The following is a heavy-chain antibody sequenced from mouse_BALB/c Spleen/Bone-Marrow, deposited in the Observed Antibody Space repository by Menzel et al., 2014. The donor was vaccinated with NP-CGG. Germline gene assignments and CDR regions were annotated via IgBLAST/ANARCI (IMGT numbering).Heavy chain of an antibody. D-gene: IGHD2-10*02. J-gene: IGHJ3*01. V-gene: IGHV7-1*02. CDR1: GLTFSDFY. Sequence: EVKLMESGGGLVQPGDSLILSCATSGLTFSDFYMEWVRQPPGKRLVWIAASRNKAKYYTTEYSASVKGRFIVSRDTSQSVLYLQMNALRAEDTAIYYCARDVGYGNYFVYWGQGTLVTVSA. CDR3: ARDVGYGNYFVY. CDR2: SRNKAKYYTT.